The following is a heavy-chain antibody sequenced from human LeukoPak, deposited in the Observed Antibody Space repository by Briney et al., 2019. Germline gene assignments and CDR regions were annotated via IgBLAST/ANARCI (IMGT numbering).Heavy chain of an antibody. D-gene: IGHD2-15*01. CDR3: VKRGVDR. Sequence: GGSLRLSCSASGFTFSSYGMIWVRHPPGKGLEWVSVIGGIGSETSYADSVKGPFTISRDNSKNTLYLQMYSLRDKATAKYYGVKRGVDRWGQGTLVIVSA. V-gene: IGHV3-23*01. J-gene: IGHJ5*02. CDR2: IGGIGSET. CDR1: GFTFSSYG.